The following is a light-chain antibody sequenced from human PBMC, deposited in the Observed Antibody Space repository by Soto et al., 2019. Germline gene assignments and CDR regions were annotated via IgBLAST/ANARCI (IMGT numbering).Light chain of an antibody. CDR1: QSVSSY. V-gene: IGKV3-11*01. CDR3: QQRYNWPIT. CDR2: DAS. J-gene: IGKJ5*01. Sequence: EIVLTQSPATLPLSPGERATLSCRASQSVSSYLAWYQQKPGQAPRLLIYDASNRATGIPARFSGGGSGTDFTLTISSLEPEDFAVYYCQQRYNWPITFGQGTRLGL.